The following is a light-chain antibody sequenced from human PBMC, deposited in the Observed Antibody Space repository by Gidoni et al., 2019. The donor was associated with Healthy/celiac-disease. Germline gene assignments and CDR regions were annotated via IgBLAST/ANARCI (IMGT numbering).Light chain of an antibody. CDR2: GAS. CDR3: QQYGSSPVT. V-gene: IGKV3-20*01. Sequence: IVLTQSAGTMSLSPGESATLSCRASQSVSSSYLAWYQQKPGQAPRHLIYGASSMATGIPDRFSGSGSGTDFTLTISRLEPEDFAVYYCQQYGSSPVTFGQGTKVEIK. J-gene: IGKJ1*01. CDR1: QSVSSSY.